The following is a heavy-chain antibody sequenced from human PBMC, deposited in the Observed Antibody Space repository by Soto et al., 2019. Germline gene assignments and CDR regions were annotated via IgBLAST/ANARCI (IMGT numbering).Heavy chain of an antibody. V-gene: IGHV3-9*01. CDR3: AKDRGWGDYYYGMDV. CDR1: GFTFDDYA. CDR2: ISWNSGSI. J-gene: IGHJ6*02. D-gene: IGHD3-10*01. Sequence: EVPLVESGGGLVQPGRSLRLSCAASGFTFDDYAMHWVRQAPGKGLEWVSGISWNSGSIGYADSVKGRFTISRDNAKNSLYLQMNSLRAEDTALYYCAKDRGWGDYYYGMDVWGQGTTVTVSS.